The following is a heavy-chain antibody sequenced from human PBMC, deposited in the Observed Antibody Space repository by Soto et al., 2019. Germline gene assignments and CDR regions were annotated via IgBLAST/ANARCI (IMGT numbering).Heavy chain of an antibody. D-gene: IGHD6-25*01. CDR1: GFTFSSYS. Sequence: PGGSLRLSCAASGFTFSSYSMNWVRQAPGKGLEWVSYISSSSSTIYYADSVKGRFTISRDNSKNTLYLQMNSLRAEDTAVYYCAKQYSSGWRQEPFDYWGQGTLVTVSS. CDR3: AKQYSSGWRQEPFDY. V-gene: IGHV3-48*01. CDR2: ISSSSSTI. J-gene: IGHJ4*02.